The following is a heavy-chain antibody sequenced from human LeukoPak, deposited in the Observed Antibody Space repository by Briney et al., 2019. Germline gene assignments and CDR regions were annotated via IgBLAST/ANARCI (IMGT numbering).Heavy chain of an antibody. D-gene: IGHD6-13*01. CDR2: IYTSGST. Sequence: SETLSLTCTVSGGSISSGSYYWSWIRQPAGKGLEWIGRIYTSGSTSYNPSLKSRVTISVDTSKNQFSLKLSSVTAADTAVYYCAREPGIAAAGPFQHWGQGTLVTVSS. CDR3: AREPGIAAAGPFQH. CDR1: GGSISSGSYY. J-gene: IGHJ1*01. V-gene: IGHV4-61*02.